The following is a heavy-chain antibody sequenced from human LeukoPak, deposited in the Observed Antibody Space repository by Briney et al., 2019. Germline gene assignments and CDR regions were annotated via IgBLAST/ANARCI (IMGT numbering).Heavy chain of an antibody. CDR2: IYYSGST. CDR1: GGSISSTSYY. Sequence: SETLSLTCIVSGGSISSTSYYWDWIRQPPGKGLEWIGSIYYSGSTNYNPSLKSRVTISVDTSKNQFSLKLRSVTAADTAVYYCAKNGDRGAYCSGGTCYPYYYYYMDVWGKGTTVTISS. D-gene: IGHD2-15*01. CDR3: AKNGDRGAYCSGGTCYPYYYYYMDV. J-gene: IGHJ6*03. V-gene: IGHV4-39*07.